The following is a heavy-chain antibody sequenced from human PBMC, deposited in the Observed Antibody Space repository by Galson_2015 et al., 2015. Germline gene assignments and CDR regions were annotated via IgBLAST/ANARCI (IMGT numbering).Heavy chain of an antibody. V-gene: IGHV5-51*01. J-gene: IGHJ4*02. D-gene: IGHD1-26*01. Sequence: QSGAEVKKPGESLKISCTGSGYSFTSYWIGWVRQMPGKGLEWMGIIYPGDSDTRYSPSFQGQITISADKSISTAYLQWSSLKASDTAMYYCARRSGSYYFRYYFDYWGQGTLVTVSS. CDR2: IYPGDSDT. CDR3: ARRSGSYYFRYYFDY. CDR1: GYSFTSYW.